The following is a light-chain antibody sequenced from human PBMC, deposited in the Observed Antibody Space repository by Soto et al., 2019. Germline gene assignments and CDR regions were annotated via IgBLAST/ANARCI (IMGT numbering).Light chain of an antibody. J-gene: IGKJ1*01. V-gene: IGKV1-5*01. Sequence: DLQMTQSPSTLSASVGDRSTCTCLASQSIRSRLAWYQQKPGKATSLLISGASTLESGVTSRFSGSASGTDFSLIISSLQPEDFATYYCLQYNHYPPTFGQGTKVDIK. CDR1: QSIRSR. CDR3: LQYNHYPPT. CDR2: GAS.